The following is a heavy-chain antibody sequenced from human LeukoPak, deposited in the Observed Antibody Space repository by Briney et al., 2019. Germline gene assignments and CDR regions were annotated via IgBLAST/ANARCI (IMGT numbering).Heavy chain of an antibody. V-gene: IGHV4-59*12. CDR1: GGSINSYY. CDR2: IHYSGST. CDR3: ARVSSSWYQDWYFDL. D-gene: IGHD6-13*01. J-gene: IGHJ2*01. Sequence: SETLSLTCTVSGGSINSYYWSWIRQPPGKGLQWIGCIHYSGSTNYNPSLKSRVTMSVDTSKNQFSLKLSSVTAADTAVYYCARVSSSWYQDWYFDLWGRGTLVTVSS.